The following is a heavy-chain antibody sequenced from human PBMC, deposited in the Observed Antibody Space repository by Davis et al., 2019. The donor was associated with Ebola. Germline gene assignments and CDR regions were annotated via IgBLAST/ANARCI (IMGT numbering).Heavy chain of an antibody. CDR2: IYYGGST. D-gene: IGHD6-19*01. CDR3: AREEIAVAGTDDGMDV. Sequence: SETLSLTCTVSGVSISSSSYYWGWIRQPPGKGLEWIGSIYYGGSTYYNPSLKSRVTISVDKSKNQFSLKLSSVTAADTAVYYCAREEIAVAGTDDGMDVWGQGTTVTVSS. V-gene: IGHV4-39*07. CDR1: GVSISSSSYY. J-gene: IGHJ6*02.